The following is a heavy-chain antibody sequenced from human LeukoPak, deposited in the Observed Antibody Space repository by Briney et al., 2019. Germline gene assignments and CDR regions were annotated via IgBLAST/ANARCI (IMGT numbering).Heavy chain of an antibody. CDR2: INPSSGGT. CDR1: GYTFTGYY. V-gene: IGHV1-2*02. D-gene: IGHD6-13*01. J-gene: IGHJ4*02. Sequence: GASVTVSCKASGYTFTGYYMHWVRQAPGQGLEWMGWINPSSGGTNYAQKFQGRVTMIRDTSISTAYMELSRLRSDDTAVYYCARGPHPQQLVDYWGQGTLVTVSS. CDR3: ARGPHPQQLVDY.